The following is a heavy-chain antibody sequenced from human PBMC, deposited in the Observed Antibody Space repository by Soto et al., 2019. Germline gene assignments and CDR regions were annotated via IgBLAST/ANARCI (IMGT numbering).Heavy chain of an antibody. J-gene: IGHJ6*02. CDR3: ARRRDCGVDSYTQYYYGVDG. V-gene: IGHV1-69*02. CDR2: IIPVLGVT. D-gene: IGHD2-21*02. Sequence: QVQLVQSGPEVKKPGSSVRISCRSGGDTFSSYTVSWVRQTPGQGLEWMGRIIPVLGVTNYSRKFKGRMTITAAQSKTTAPMGLSSLMSEDTAGYDWARRRDCGVDSYTQYYYGVDGWGQGTSVIVSS. CDR1: GDTFSSYT.